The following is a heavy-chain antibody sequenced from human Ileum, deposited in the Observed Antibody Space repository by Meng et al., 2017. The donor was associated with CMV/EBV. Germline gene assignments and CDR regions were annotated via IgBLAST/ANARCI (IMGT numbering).Heavy chain of an antibody. CDR3: ASDGRLGAMGGNWFDP. CDR2: IYYSGRT. Sequence: SETLSLTCTVSGGSISSGGYYWSWIRQHPGKGLEWIGYIYYSGRTYYNPSLKSRVTISVDTSKNQFSLKLSSVTAADTAVYYCASDGRLGAMGGNWFDPWGQGTLVTVSS. V-gene: IGHV4-31*03. J-gene: IGHJ5*02. CDR1: GGSISSGGYY. D-gene: IGHD1-26*01.